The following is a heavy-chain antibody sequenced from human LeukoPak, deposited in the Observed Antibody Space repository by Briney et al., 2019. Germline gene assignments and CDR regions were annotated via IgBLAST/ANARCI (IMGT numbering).Heavy chain of an antibody. CDR3: ARKGGRIRGNQNYYMDV. CDR1: GGSISSYY. Sequence: PSETLSLTCTVSGGSISSYYWSWLRQPAGKGLEWIGRIYTSGSTNYNPSLKSRVTMSVDTSKNQFSLKLSSVTAADTAVYYCARKGGRIRGNQNYYMDVWGKGTTVTVSS. CDR2: IYTSGST. J-gene: IGHJ6*03. V-gene: IGHV4-4*07. D-gene: IGHD1-14*01.